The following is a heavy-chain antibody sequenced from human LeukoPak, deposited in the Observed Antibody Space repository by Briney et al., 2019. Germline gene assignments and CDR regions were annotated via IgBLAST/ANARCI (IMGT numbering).Heavy chain of an antibody. Sequence: ASVKVSCKASGGTFISYAISWVRQAPGQGLEWMGRIIPILGIANYAQKFQGRVTITADKSTSTAYMELSSLRSEDRAVYYCARGARITMVRGVYYYGMDVWGQGTTVTVSS. CDR2: IIPILGIA. V-gene: IGHV1-69*04. J-gene: IGHJ6*02. D-gene: IGHD3-10*01. CDR1: GGTFISYA. CDR3: ARGARITMVRGVYYYGMDV.